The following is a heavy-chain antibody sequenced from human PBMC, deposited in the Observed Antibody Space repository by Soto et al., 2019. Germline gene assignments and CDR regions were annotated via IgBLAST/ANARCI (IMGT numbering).Heavy chain of an antibody. CDR3: VRTARQGAVAPHWFDR. J-gene: IGHJ5*02. V-gene: IGHV4-34*01. D-gene: IGHD2-21*02. Sequence: PSETLSLTCAVYGGSFSGYYWSWIRQPPGKGLELIGQINHSGSTNYNPSLKSRLTISVDTSKNQFSLKLTSVTAAETAVYYCVRTARQGAVAPHWFDRWGQGTQVTVS. CDR1: GGSFSGYY. CDR2: INHSGST.